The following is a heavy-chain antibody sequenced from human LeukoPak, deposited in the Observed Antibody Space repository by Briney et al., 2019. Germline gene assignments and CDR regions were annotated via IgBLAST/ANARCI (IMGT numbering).Heavy chain of an antibody. J-gene: IGHJ4*02. Sequence: ASVKVSCKASGYTFTRYGISWVRHAPGQGLEWMGWISAYNGNTNYAQKIQGRVTMTTDTSTSTAYMELRSLRSDDTAVYYCARDAGISSGWHRELDYWGQGTLVTVSS. CDR2: ISAYNGNT. CDR1: GYTFTRYG. V-gene: IGHV1-18*01. D-gene: IGHD6-19*01. CDR3: ARDAGISSGWHRELDY.